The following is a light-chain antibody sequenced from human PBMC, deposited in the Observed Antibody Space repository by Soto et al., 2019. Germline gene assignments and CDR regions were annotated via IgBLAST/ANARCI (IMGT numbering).Light chain of an antibody. CDR1: QSVSSY. CDR2: DAS. Sequence: EIGLTQFPATPSLSPGEKTTLSCRASQSVSSYLAWYQQKPGQAPRLLIYDASNRATGIPARFSGSGSGTDFTLTISSLEPEDFAVYYCQQRSNWPLTFGGGTKVDIK. J-gene: IGKJ4*01. V-gene: IGKV3-11*01. CDR3: QQRSNWPLT.